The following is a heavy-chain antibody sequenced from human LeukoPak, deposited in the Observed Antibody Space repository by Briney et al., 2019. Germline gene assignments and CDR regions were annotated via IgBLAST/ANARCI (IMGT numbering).Heavy chain of an antibody. D-gene: IGHD3-22*01. J-gene: IGHJ3*02. CDR3: AGEDNSSGYRPFDI. CDR1: GYTFTGYY. Sequence: GASVKVSCKASGYTFTGYYMHWVRQAPGQGLEWMGRINPNSGGTNYAQKFQGRVTMTRDMSMSTAYMELSRLRSDDTAVYYCAGEDNSSGYRPFDIWGQGTMVTVPS. CDR2: INPNSGGT. V-gene: IGHV1-2*06.